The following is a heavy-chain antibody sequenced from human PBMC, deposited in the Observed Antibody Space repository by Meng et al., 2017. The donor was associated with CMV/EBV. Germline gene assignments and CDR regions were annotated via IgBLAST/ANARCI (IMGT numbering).Heavy chain of an antibody. Sequence: ASVKVSCKASGYTFIGYYMHWVRQAPGQGLEWMGWINPNSGGTNYAQKFQGRVTMTRDTSISTAYMELSRLRSDDTAVYYCAGTCTRCNNWFDPWGQGTLVTVSS. J-gene: IGHJ5*02. CDR1: GYTFIGYY. CDR2: INPNSGGT. CDR3: AGTCTRCNNWFDP. V-gene: IGHV1-2*02. D-gene: IGHD2-2*01.